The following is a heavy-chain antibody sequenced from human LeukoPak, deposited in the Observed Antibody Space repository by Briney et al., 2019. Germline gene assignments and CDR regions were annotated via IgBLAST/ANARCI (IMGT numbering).Heavy chain of an antibody. D-gene: IGHD2-2*01. CDR2: ISSNGGST. CDR1: GFTFSSYA. J-gene: IGHJ4*02. V-gene: IGHV3-64*01. CDR3: ARGYCSSTSCSLGY. Sequence: GGSLRLSCAASGFTFSSYAMHWVRQAPGKGLEYVSAISSNGGSTYYANSVKGRFTISRDNSKNTLYLQMGSLRAEDMAVYYCARGYCSSTSCSLGYWGQGTLVTVSS.